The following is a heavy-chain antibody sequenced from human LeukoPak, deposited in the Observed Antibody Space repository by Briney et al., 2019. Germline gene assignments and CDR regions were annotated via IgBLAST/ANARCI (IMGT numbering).Heavy chain of an antibody. Sequence: SETLSLTCTVSGGSISSGGYYWSWIRQHPGKGLEWIGYIYYSGSTYYNPSLKSRVTISVDTSKNQFSLRLSSVTAADTAVYYCARAAYQLPTPWFDPWGQGTLVTVSS. D-gene: IGHD2-2*01. J-gene: IGHJ5*02. V-gene: IGHV4-31*03. CDR3: ARAAYQLPTPWFDP. CDR2: IYYSGST. CDR1: GGSISSGGYY.